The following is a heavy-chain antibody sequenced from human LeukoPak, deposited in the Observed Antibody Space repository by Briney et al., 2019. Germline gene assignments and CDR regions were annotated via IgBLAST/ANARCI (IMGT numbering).Heavy chain of an antibody. D-gene: IGHD2-2*02. CDR2: ISSSSSYI. Sequence: GGSLRLSCAASGFTFSSYSMNWVRQAPGKGLEWVSSISSSSSYIHYADSVKGRFTISRDNAKNSLYLQMNSLRAEDTAVYYCAREYCSSTSCYTVEFDYWGQGTLVTVSS. CDR1: GFTFSSYS. CDR3: AREYCSSTSCYTVEFDY. J-gene: IGHJ4*02. V-gene: IGHV3-21*01.